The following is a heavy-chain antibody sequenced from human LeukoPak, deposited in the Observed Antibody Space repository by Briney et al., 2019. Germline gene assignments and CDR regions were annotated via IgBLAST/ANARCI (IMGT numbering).Heavy chain of an antibody. V-gene: IGHV4-61*01. D-gene: IGHD5-18*01. J-gene: IGHJ5*02. CDR2: IYYSGST. Sequence: SETLSLTCTVSGGSVSSGSYYWSWIRRPPGKGLEWIGYIYYSGSTNYNPSLKSRVTISVDTSKNQFSLKLSSVTAADTAVYYCARDPTGGYSYGYNWFDPWGQGTLVTVSS. CDR1: GGSVSSGSYY. CDR3: ARDPTGGYSYGYNWFDP.